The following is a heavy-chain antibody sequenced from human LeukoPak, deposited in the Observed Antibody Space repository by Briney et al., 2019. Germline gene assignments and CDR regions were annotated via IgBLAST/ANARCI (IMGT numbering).Heavy chain of an antibody. J-gene: IGHJ4*02. CDR1: GFTVSSNY. CDR2: IYSDGST. V-gene: IGHV3-53*01. CDR3: ARIPIVVITSGGY. Sequence: GGSLRLSCAASGFTVSSNYMSWVRQAPGKGLDWVSVIYSDGSTYYADSVKGRFTISRDNSKNTLYLQMNSLRAEDTAVYYCARIPIVVITSGGYWGQGTLVTVSS. D-gene: IGHD3-22*01.